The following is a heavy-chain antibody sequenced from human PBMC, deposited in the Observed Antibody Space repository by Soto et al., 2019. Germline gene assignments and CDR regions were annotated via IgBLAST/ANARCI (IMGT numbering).Heavy chain of an antibody. V-gene: IGHV4-34*01. CDR1: GGSFSGYY. CDR2: INHSGST. D-gene: IGHD3-9*01. J-gene: IGHJ4*02. CDR3: ARGWVLRYFDWAY. Sequence: PSETLSLTCAVYGGSFSGYYWSWIRQPPGKGLEWIGEINHSGSTNYNPSLKSRVTISVDTSKNQFSLKLSSVTAADTAVYYCARGWVLRYFDWAYWGQGTLVTVSS.